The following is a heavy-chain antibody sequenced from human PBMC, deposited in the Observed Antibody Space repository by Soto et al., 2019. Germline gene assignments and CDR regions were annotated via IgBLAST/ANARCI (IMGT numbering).Heavy chain of an antibody. CDR2: IYSGGST. V-gene: IGHV3-53*01. J-gene: IGHJ6*02. CDR3: ARVHSDYYYYGMDV. CDR1: GFTVSSNY. Sequence: PGGSLRLSCAASGFTVSSNYMSWVRQAPGKGLEWVSVIYSGGSTYYADSVKGRFTISRDNSKNTLYLQMNSLRAEDTAVYYCARVHSDYYYYGMDVWGQGTTVTSP. D-gene: IGHD5-18*01.